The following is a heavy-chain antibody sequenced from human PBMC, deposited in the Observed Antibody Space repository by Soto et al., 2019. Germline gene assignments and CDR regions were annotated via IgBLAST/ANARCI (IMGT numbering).Heavy chain of an antibody. V-gene: IGHV4-59*12. CDR2: IYDSVNT. J-gene: IGHJ4*02. Sequence: SETLSLTXTVSGGSISSYYWSWIRQPPGKGLEWIGYIYDSVNTYYSPSLRSRVTISADMSKNQFSLNLRSVTAADTAVYYCARVDHRGYFAILTDYWGQGTLVTVSS. CDR3: ARVDHRGYFAILTDY. D-gene: IGHD3-9*01. CDR1: GGSISSYY.